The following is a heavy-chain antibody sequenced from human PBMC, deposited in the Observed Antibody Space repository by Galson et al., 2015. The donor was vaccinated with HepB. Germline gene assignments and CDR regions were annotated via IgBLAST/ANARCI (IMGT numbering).Heavy chain of an antibody. V-gene: IGHV3-15*01. CDR2: IKSKTDGGTT. D-gene: IGHD3-9*01. CDR3: TTYGDILGGDYYGMDV. CDR1: GFTFSNAW. J-gene: IGHJ6*02. Sequence: SLRLSCAASGFTFSNAWMSWVRQAPGKGLEWVGRIKSKTDGGTTDYAAPVKGRLTISRDDSKNTLYLQMNSLKTEDTAVYYCTTYGDILGGDYYGMDVWGQGTTVTVSS.